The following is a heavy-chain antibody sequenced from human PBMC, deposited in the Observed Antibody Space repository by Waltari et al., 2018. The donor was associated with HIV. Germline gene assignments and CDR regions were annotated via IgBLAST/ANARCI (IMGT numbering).Heavy chain of an antibody. V-gene: IGHV5-51*03. CDR3: ARHGFSGSYSCHFDY. CDR2: IYPVESDT. CDR1: GYSFTSYW. D-gene: IGHD1-26*01. J-gene: IGHJ4*02. Sequence: EVQLVQSGAEVKKPGESLKISCKGSGYSFTSYWIGWVRQMPGKGLEWMGIIYPVESDTRYSPSVQGQVTISADKSISTAYLQWSSLKASDTAMYYCARHGFSGSYSCHFDYWGQGTLVTVAS.